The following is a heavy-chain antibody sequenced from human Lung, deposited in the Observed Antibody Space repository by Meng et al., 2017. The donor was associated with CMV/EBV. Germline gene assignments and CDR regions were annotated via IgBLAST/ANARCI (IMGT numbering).Heavy chain of an antibody. J-gene: IGHJ3*02. CDR2: IRAYTVNT. CDR1: GYTFTNYG. CDR3: VRVRGQWELGDTYDI. Sequence: ASVKVSXKASGYTFTNYGLSWVRQAPGQGLEWMGWIRAYTVNTNYAQKFQGRVTMTADRFTDTAYMELRSLRSDDTAVYYCVRVRGQWELGDTYDIWGQGTMDXVSS. D-gene: IGHD1-26*01. V-gene: IGHV1-18*01.